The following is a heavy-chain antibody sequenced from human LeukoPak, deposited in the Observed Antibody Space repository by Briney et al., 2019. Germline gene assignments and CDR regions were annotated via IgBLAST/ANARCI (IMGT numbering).Heavy chain of an antibody. D-gene: IGHD1-7*01. J-gene: IGHJ5*02. CDR2: ISAYNGNT. V-gene: IGHV1-18*01. CDR3: ARRKKTGTTYWFDP. Sequence: ASVKVSCKASGYTFTSYGISWVRQAPGQGLEWMGWISAYNGNTNYAQKLQGRVTMTTDTSTSTAYMELRSLRSDDAAVYYCARRKKTGTTYWFDPWGQGTLVTVSS. CDR1: GYTFTSYG.